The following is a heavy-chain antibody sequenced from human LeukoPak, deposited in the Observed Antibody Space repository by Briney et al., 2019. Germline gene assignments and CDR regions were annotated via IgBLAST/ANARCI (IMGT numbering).Heavy chain of an antibody. D-gene: IGHD3-16*02. CDR1: GFTFSSYS. J-gene: IGHJ4*02. CDR3: ARGQEELRLGELSSDY. CDR2: ISGSSNSYK. V-gene: IGHV3-21*01. Sequence: GGSLRLSCAASGFTFSSYSLNWARQAPGKGLEWISSISGSSNSYKYYADSVKGRFTISRDDAKNSLYLQMNSLRAEDTAVYYCARGQEELRLGELSSDYWGQGTLVTVSS.